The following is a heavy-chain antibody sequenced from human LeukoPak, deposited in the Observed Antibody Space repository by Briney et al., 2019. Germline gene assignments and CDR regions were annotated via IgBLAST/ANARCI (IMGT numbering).Heavy chain of an antibody. D-gene: IGHD3-22*01. V-gene: IGHV4-59*01. J-gene: IGHJ4*02. Sequence: SETLSLTCTVSGGSISSYCWSWIRQSPGKGLEWIGYIHYSGSTNYNPSLKSRVTISVDTSRNQFSLKLSSVTAADTAVYYCARSFDSSGYYYYFDYWGQGTLVTVSS. CDR2: IHYSGST. CDR3: ARSFDSSGYYYYFDY. CDR1: GGSISSYC.